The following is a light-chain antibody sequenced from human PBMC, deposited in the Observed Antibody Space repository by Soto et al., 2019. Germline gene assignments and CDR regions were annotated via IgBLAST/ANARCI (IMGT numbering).Light chain of an antibody. CDR1: QDISNY. CDR3: QQDDTPPRYT. J-gene: IGKJ2*01. CDR2: DAS. Sequence: DIQMTQSPSSLSASVGDRVTITCQASQDISNYLNWYQKKPGKAPKLLIYDASNLDTVVPSRFSGSGSRKDFTFTISSLPPEDIVTYYCQQDDTPPRYTFGQGTKLEIK. V-gene: IGKV1-33*01.